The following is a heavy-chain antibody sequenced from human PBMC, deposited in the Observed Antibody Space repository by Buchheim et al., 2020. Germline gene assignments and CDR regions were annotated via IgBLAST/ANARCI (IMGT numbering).Heavy chain of an antibody. J-gene: IGHJ4*02. CDR2: TRNKANSYTR. CDR3: VREHYPSSGTSNLDY. V-gene: IGHV3-72*01. Sequence: EVQLVESGGGLVQPGGSLRLSCAASGFTFSDHYMDWVRQAPGKGLEWVGRTRNKANSYTREYGASVQGRFTISRDDSKNSLYLQMNSLKTEDTAVYYCVREHYPSSGTSNLDYWGQGT. CDR1: GFTFSDHY. D-gene: IGHD3-10*01.